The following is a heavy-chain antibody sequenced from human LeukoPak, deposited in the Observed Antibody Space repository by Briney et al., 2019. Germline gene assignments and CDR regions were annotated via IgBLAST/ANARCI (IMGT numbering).Heavy chain of an antibody. CDR3: ARALTPLRDSSAYLYLGY. CDR2: IYTSVST. V-gene: IGHV4-59*10. D-gene: IGHD3-22*01. CDR1: GGSFSGYY. J-gene: IGHJ4*02. Sequence: SETLSLTCAVYGGSFSGYYWSWIRQPAGKGLEWIGRIYTSVSTIYNPSLKSRVTMSVDTSKNQISLKLSSVTAADTAVYYCARALTPLRDSSAYLYLGYWGQGTLVTVSS.